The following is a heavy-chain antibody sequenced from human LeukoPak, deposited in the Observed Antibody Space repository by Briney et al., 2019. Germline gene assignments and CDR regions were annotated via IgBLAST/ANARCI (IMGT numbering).Heavy chain of an antibody. CDR2: ISSSSSYI. V-gene: IGHV3-21*01. J-gene: IGHJ6*03. CDR3: AGGLGYCSSTSCYTVGDDYYYYMDV. CDR1: GFTFSSYS. D-gene: IGHD2-2*02. Sequence: GGSLRLSCAASGFTFSSYSMNWVRQAPGKGLEWVSSISSSSSYIYYADSVKGRFTISRDNAENSLYLQMNSLRAEDTAVYYCAGGLGYCSSTSCYTVGDDYYYYMDVWGKGTTVTVSS.